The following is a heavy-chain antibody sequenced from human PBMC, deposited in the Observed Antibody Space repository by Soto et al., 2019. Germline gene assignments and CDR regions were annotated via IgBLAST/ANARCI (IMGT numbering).Heavy chain of an antibody. CDR2: INPSGGST. V-gene: IGHV1-46*03. CDR3: ARVSGDTAMARVSRLLGY. J-gene: IGHJ4*02. Sequence: ASVKVSCKASGYTFTSYYMHWVRQAPGQGLEWMGIINPSGGSTSYAQKFQGRVTMTRDTSTSTVYMELSSLRSEDTAVYYCARVSGDTAMARVSRLLGYWGQGTLVTVSS. D-gene: IGHD5-18*01. CDR1: GYTFTSYY.